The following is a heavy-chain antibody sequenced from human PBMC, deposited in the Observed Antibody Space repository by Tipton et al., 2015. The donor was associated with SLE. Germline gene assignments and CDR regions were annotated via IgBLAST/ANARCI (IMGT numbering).Heavy chain of an antibody. CDR1: GFTFSSYG. J-gene: IGHJ6*02. Sequence: SLRLSCAASGFTFSSYGMHWVRQAPGKGLEWVAVIGTAGDTYYPGSVKGRFTISRDNSKNTLYLQMNSLRAGDTAVYYCAKGVVPAGPGYYYYGMDVWGQGTTVTVSS. CDR2: IGTAGDT. V-gene: IGHV3-33*06. D-gene: IGHD2-2*01. CDR3: AKGVVPAGPGYYYYGMDV.